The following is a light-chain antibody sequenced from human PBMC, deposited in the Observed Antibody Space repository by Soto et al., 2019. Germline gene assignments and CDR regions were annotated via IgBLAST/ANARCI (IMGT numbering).Light chain of an antibody. V-gene: IGKV3-11*01. CDR3: QQRSNWPPT. CDR2: DAS. CDR1: QSVSSY. J-gene: IGKJ5*01. Sequence: EIVLTQSPATLSFSPGERATLSSRASQSVSSYLAWYQQKPGQAPRFLIYDASNRATGIPARFSGSGAGTDFTLTISSLEPEDFAVYYCQQRSNWPPTFGQGTRLEIK.